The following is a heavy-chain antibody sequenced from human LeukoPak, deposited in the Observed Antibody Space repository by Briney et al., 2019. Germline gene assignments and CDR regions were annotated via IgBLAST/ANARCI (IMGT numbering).Heavy chain of an antibody. CDR3: VRDFYHSGTNWYDVFDV. V-gene: IGHV1-18*01. CDR1: GYTFTTYG. D-gene: IGHD1-1*01. Sequence: GASVKVSCKASGYTFTTYGISWVRQAPGQGLEWMGWVSGNNGNTNYAQKLQGRVTMTTDTSTNTAYMELRSLRSDDTAVYYRVRDFYHSGTNWYDVFDVWGQGTMVTVSS. J-gene: IGHJ3*01. CDR2: VSGNNGNT.